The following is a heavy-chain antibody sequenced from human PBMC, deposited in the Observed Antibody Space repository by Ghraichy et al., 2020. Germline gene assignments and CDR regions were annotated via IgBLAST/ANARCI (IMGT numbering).Heavy chain of an antibody. V-gene: IGHV3-23*01. Sequence: GGPLRLSCAASGITFSSHDMSWVRQAPGKWLEWLSGISGSGSTTFYADSVKGRFFISRDNSKNTLFLQMHGLRAEDTALYYCAKVLEGYFVQYYYFYYVDVWGKGTPGTVSS. D-gene: IGHD1-26*01. J-gene: IGHJ6*03. CDR3: AKVLEGYFVQYYYFYYVDV. CDR1: GITFSSHD. CDR2: ISGSGSTT.